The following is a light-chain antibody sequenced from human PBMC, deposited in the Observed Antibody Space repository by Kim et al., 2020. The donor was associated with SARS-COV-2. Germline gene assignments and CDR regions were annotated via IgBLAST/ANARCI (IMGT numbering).Light chain of an antibody. Sequence: QSVLTQPPSASETPGQRVAISCSGSSSNIGSNYVYWYQQLPGTAPKLLIYRNNRRPSGVPDRFSGYKSGTSASLAISGLRSEDEADYYCAAWDDSLSAWVFGGGTKLTVL. CDR3: AAWDDSLSAWV. V-gene: IGLV1-47*01. CDR2: RNN. J-gene: IGLJ3*02. CDR1: SSNIGSNY.